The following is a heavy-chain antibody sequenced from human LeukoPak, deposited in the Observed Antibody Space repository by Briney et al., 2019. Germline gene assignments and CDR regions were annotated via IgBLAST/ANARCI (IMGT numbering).Heavy chain of an antibody. CDR1: GFTVSSNY. D-gene: IGHD3-10*01. Sequence: GGSLRLSCAASGFTVSSNYMSWVRQAPGKGLEWVSVIYSGGSTYYADSVKGRFTISRDNSKNTLYLQMNSLRAEDTAVYYCARELSLSRIFEYWGQGTLVTVSS. CDR2: IYSGGST. V-gene: IGHV3-53*01. CDR3: ARELSLSRIFEY. J-gene: IGHJ4*02.